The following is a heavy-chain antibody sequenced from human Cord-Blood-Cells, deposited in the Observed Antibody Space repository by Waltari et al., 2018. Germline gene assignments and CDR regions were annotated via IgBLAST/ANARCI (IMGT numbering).Heavy chain of an antibody. V-gene: IGHV1-18*04. CDR1: GYTFTSYG. J-gene: IGHJ5*02. CDR2: ISAYNGNT. CDR3: ARDDCSSTSCPHNWFDP. Sequence: VKKPGASVKVSCKASGYTFTSYGISWVRQAPGQGLEWMGWISAYNGNTNYAQKLQGRVTMTTDTSTSTAYMELRSLRSDDTAVYYCARDDCSSTSCPHNWFDPWGQGTLVTVSS. D-gene: IGHD2-2*01.